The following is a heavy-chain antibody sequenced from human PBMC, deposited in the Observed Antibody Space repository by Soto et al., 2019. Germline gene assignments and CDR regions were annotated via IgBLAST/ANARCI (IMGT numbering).Heavy chain of an antibody. CDR2: INHSGST. J-gene: IGHJ6*02. CDR1: GGSFSGHY. D-gene: IGHD6-19*01. Sequence: SETLSLTCAVYGGSFSGHYWSWIRQPPGKGLEWIGEINHSGSTNYNPSLKSRVTISVDTSKNQFSLKLSSVTAADTAVYYCARGRRYRIAVAGTGRYYYYGMDVWGQGTTVTVSS. CDR3: ARGRRYRIAVAGTGRYYYYGMDV. V-gene: IGHV4-34*01.